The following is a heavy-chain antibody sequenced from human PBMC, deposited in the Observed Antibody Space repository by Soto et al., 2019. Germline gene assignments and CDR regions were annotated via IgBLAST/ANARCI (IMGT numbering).Heavy chain of an antibody. V-gene: IGHV1-69*01. J-gene: IGHJ4*02. D-gene: IGHD1-26*01. Sequence: QVQLVQSGAEVKKPGSSVKVSCKASGGTSSTYSINWERRPPGQGLGWMGGIIPIFGPANYAQKSQGRVTITADESTSTAYMELSSLRSEDTAVYYCARDGGRHSGGIDYWGQGTLVTVSS. CDR1: GGTSSTYS. CDR2: IIPIFGPA. CDR3: ARDGGRHSGGIDY.